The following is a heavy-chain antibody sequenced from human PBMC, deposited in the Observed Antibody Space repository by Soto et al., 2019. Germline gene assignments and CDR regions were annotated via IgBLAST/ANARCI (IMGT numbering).Heavy chain of an antibody. Sequence: SETLSLTCTVSGDSVSSVGFHWAWLRRPPGKGLEWIGYIYYSGSTNYNPSLKSRVTISVDTSKNQFSLKLSSVTAADTAVYYCARDRLAARRGYYYGMDVWGQGTTVTVSS. CDR1: GDSVSSVGFH. V-gene: IGHV4-61*08. CDR2: IYYSGST. CDR3: ARDRLAARRGYYYGMDV. J-gene: IGHJ6*02. D-gene: IGHD6-6*01.